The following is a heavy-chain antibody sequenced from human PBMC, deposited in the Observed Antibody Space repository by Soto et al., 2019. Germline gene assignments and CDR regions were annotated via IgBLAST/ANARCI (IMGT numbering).Heavy chain of an antibody. CDR2: IKSKTDGGTT. D-gene: IGHD6-19*01. CDR1: GFTFSNAW. J-gene: IGHJ6*02. Sequence: GGSLRLSCAASGFTFSNAWMNWVRQAPGKGLEWVGRIKSKTDGGTTDYAAPVKGRFTISRDDSKNTLYLQMNSLKTEDTAVYYFTTDVLIAVACKDYYYYGMYVWCQGTTLTVSS. V-gene: IGHV3-15*07. CDR3: TTDVLIAVACKDYYYYGMYV.